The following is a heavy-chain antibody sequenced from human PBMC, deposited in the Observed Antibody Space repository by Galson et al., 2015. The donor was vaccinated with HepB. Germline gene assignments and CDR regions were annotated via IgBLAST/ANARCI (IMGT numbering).Heavy chain of an antibody. CDR2: ITGSRDYI. D-gene: IGHD1-26*01. CDR1: GFTFSTYS. V-gene: IGHV3-21*01. CDR3: ARAVGVTPRDWYYYMDV. Sequence: SLRLSCAASGFTFSTYSMNWVRQAPGKGLKWVSSITGSRDYIYYADSVKGRFTISRDNAKNSLYLQMNSLRAEDTAVYYCARAVGVTPRDWYYYMDVWGKGTTVTVSS. J-gene: IGHJ6*03.